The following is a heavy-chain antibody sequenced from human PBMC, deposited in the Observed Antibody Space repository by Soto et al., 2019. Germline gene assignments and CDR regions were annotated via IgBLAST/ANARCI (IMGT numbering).Heavy chain of an antibody. Sequence: QVQLMQSGAEVKKPGSSVKVSCKASGGTISTNVISWVRQAPGQGLEWMGEIIPIFAAPNNAQKFQGRLTITADTSTTTVYMELSSLTSEDTAVYFCATGARYCSGGSCYPDDWGQGTLVIVSS. CDR2: IIPIFAAP. CDR3: ATGARYCSGGSCYPDD. V-gene: IGHV1-69*06. J-gene: IGHJ4*02. D-gene: IGHD2-15*01. CDR1: GGTISTNV.